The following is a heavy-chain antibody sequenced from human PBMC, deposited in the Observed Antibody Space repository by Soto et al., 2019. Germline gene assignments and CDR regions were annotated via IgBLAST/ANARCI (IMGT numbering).Heavy chain of an antibody. D-gene: IGHD4-17*01. CDR3: AIWNHGDQLSLLAP. CDR2: IYYSGST. J-gene: IGHJ5*02. CDR1: GGSVSSGSYY. Sequence: PSETLSLTCTVSGGSVSSGSYYWSWIRQPPGKGLEWIGYIYYSGSTYYNPSLKSRVTISVDTSKNQFSLKLSSVTAADTAVYYCAIWNHGDQLSLLAPCGQGTLVPVSS. V-gene: IGHV4-61*01.